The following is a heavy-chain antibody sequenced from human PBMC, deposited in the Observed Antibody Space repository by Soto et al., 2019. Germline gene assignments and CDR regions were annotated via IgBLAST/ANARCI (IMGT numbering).Heavy chain of an antibody. CDR1: GDSISSGDYY. D-gene: IGHD3-22*01. J-gene: IGHJ4*02. Sequence: QVQPQESGPGLVKPSQTLSLTCTVSGDSISSGDYYWSWIRQPPGKGLEWIGYIYFSGRTYYNPSLKSRVTGSIDASKNQFSLKLSSVTAADTAVYYCARVAIVVTTYYLYYWGQGTLVTVSS. V-gene: IGHV4-30-4*01. CDR3: ARVAIVVTTYYLYY. CDR2: IYFSGRT.